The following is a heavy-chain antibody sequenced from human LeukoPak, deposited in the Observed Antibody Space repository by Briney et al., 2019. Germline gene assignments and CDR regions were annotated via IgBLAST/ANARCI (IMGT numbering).Heavy chain of an antibody. V-gene: IGHV1-69*01. CDR2: IIPIFGTA. D-gene: IGHD2-21*01. J-gene: IGHJ3*02. CDR3: AREGPKYSWAFDI. CDR1: GGTFSSYA. Sequence: SVKVSCKASGGTFSSYAISWVRQAPVQGLEWMGGIIPIFGTANYAQKFQGRVTITADESTSTAYMELSSLRSEDTAVYYCAREGPKYSWAFDIWGQGTMVTVSS.